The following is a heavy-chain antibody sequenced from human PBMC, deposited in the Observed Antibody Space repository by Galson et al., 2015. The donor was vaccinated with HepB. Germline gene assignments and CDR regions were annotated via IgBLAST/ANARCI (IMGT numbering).Heavy chain of an antibody. V-gene: IGHV6-1*01. CDR3: ARGIHIVPGARGLDY. D-gene: IGHD2-2*01. CDR2: TYYRSKWYN. J-gene: IGHJ4*02. CDR1: GDSVSSNNAA. Sequence: CAISGDSVSSNNAAWNWIRQSPSRGLEWLGRTYYRSKWYNEYAVSVKSRITINPDTSKNQFSLQLNSVTPEDTAVYYCARGIHIVPGARGLDYWGQGTLVTVSS.